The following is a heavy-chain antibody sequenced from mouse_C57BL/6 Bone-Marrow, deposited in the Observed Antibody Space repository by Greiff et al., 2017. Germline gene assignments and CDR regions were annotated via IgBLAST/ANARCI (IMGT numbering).Heavy chain of an antibody. CDR1: GYSITSGYY. J-gene: IGHJ2*01. V-gene: IGHV3-6*01. Sequence: EVQLQQSGPGLVKPSQSLSLTCSVTGYSITSGYYWNWIRQFPGNKLEWMGYISYDGSNNYNPSLKNRISITRDTSKNQFFLKLNSVTTEDTATYYCAREENYGTTAYYFDYWGQGTTLTVSA. CDR2: ISYDGSN. D-gene: IGHD1-2*01. CDR3: AREENYGTTAYYFDY.